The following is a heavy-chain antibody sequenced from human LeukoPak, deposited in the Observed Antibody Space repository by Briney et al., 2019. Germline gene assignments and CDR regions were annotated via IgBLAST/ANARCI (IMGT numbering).Heavy chain of an antibody. CDR1: GYTFTSYY. V-gene: IGHV1-46*01. D-gene: IGHD3-22*01. CDR2: INPSGGST. Sequence: ASVKVSCKASGYTFTSYYMHWVRQAPGQGLEWMGIINPSGGSTSYAQKFQGRVTMTRDMSTSTVYMELSSLRSEDTAVYYCAREGRGYYDSSGSLDYWGQGTLATVSS. J-gene: IGHJ4*02. CDR3: AREGRGYYDSSGSLDY.